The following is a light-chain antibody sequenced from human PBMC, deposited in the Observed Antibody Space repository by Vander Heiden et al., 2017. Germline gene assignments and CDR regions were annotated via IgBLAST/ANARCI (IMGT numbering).Light chain of an antibody. CDR1: DIGSKS. V-gene: IGLV3-21*02. CDR3: QVWDSTSDLYV. CDR2: EDS. Sequence: SYVLTQPPSVSVAPGQTARITCGGNDIGSKSVHWYQQKPGQAPVLVVYEDSDRPSGIPERFSGSSSGNTAILTISRVEAGDEADYYCQVWDSTSDLYVFGTGSKVTVL. J-gene: IGLJ1*01.